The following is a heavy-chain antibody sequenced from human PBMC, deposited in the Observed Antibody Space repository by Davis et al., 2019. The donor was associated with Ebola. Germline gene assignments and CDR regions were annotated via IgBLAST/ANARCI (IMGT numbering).Heavy chain of an antibody. CDR2: PSPYNGNT. CDR1: LYTFPSYV. Sequence: ASVPVSCKASLYTFPSYVISRARPPPGQRLEWMGWPSPYNGNTNYAQKLQGRGTMTTDTSTSTAYMELRSLRSDDTAVYYWARGITMVPGVTPFDYWGKGTLVTVSS. V-gene: IGHV1-18*01. D-gene: IGHD3-10*01. J-gene: IGHJ4*02. CDR3: ARGITMVPGVTPFDY.